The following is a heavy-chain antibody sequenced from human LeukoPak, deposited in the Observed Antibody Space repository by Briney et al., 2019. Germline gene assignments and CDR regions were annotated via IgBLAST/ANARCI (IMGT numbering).Heavy chain of an antibody. V-gene: IGHV2-70*11. Sequence: SGPALVKPTQTLTLTCTFSGFSLSTSGMCVSWIRQPPGKALEWLARIDWDDDKYYSTSLKTRLTISKDTSKNQVVLTMTNMDPVDTATYYCARSTECSGYSYGYSGYAFDIWGQGTMVTVSS. J-gene: IGHJ3*02. CDR2: IDWDDDK. D-gene: IGHD5-18*01. CDR3: ARSTECSGYSYGYSGYAFDI. CDR1: GFSLSTSGMC.